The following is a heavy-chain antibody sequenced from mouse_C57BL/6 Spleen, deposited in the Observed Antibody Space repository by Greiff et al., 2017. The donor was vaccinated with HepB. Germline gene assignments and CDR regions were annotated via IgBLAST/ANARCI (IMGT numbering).Heavy chain of an antibody. V-gene: IGHV1-59*01. D-gene: IGHD2-3*01. CDR3: ARRDGYPHWYFDV. J-gene: IGHJ1*03. CDR1: GYTFTSYW. Sequence: VQLQQPGAELVRPGTSVKLSCKASGYTFTSYWMHWVKQRPGQGLEWIGVIDPSDSYTNYNQKFKGKATLTVDTSSSTAYMQLSSLTSEDSAVYYCARRDGYPHWYFDVWGTGTTVTVSS. CDR2: IDPSDSYT.